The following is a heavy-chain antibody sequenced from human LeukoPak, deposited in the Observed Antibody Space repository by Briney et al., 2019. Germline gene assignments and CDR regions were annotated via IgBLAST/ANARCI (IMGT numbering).Heavy chain of an antibody. CDR3: AKDDGSGTFDY. V-gene: IGHV3-30*18. CDR1: GFTFSAYG. J-gene: IGHJ4*02. CDR2: ISYDGSNK. Sequence: PGGSLRLSCAASGFTFSAYGMHWVRQAPGKGLEWVALISYDGSNKYYADSVKGRFTISRDNSKNTLYLQMNSLRAGDTAVYYCAKDDGSGTFDYWGQGTLVTVSS. D-gene: IGHD3-10*01.